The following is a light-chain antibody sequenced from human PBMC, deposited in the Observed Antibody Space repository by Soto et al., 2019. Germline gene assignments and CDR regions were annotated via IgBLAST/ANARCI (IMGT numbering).Light chain of an antibody. V-gene: IGKV3-15*01. Sequence: EIVMTQSPATLSVSPCERATLSCRAGQGVTTNFAWYQQKSGQSPRLLIYDVSIRATGVPARFSGTGSETDFTLTISGLQSEDSAVYFCQQYNNWPFSFGQGTRLEIK. CDR2: DVS. CDR3: QQYNNWPFS. J-gene: IGKJ5*01. CDR1: QGVTTN.